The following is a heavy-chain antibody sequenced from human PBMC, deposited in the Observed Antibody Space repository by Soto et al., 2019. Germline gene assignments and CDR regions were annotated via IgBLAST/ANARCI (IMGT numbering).Heavy chain of an antibody. D-gene: IGHD5-18*01. Sequence: GGSLRLSCAASGFTLSNYGMHWVRQAPGKGLEWVAVIWYDGTNIYYADSVKGRFTISRDNSKNTLYLQMNSLRAEDTAVYYCSRDLRLLTALDDWGQGTLVTVSS. J-gene: IGHJ4*02. V-gene: IGHV3-33*01. CDR1: GFTLSNYG. CDR3: SRDLRLLTALDD. CDR2: IWYDGTNI.